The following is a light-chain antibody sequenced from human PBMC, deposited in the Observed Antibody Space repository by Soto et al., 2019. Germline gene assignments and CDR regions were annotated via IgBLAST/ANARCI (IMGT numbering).Light chain of an antibody. CDR1: QRISNY. CDR3: QQSYSTPIT. Sequence: DIQITQSPSSLSASVGDRVTITCRASQRISNYLNWYQQKPGKAPKLLIYAASSLQSGVPARFSGSGSGTDFTLTISSLQPEDFVTYYCQQSYSTPITFGQGTRLEI. J-gene: IGKJ5*01. CDR2: AAS. V-gene: IGKV1-39*01.